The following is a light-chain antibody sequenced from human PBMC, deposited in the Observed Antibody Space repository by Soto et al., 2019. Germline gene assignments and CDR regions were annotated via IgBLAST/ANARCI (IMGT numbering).Light chain of an antibody. CDR1: SSDVGGYNY. J-gene: IGLJ1*01. CDR2: EVS. CDR3: SPYTSSSTPYV. V-gene: IGLV2-14*01. Sequence: QSALTQPASVSGSPGQSITISCTGTSSDVGGYNYVSWYQQHPGKAPKLMIYEVSNRPSGVSNRFSGSKSGNTASLTISGPQAEDGADYYCSPYTSSSTPYVFGTGTKVTVL.